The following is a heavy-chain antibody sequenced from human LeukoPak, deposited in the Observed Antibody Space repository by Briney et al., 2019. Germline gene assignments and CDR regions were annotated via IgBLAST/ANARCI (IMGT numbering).Heavy chain of an antibody. CDR2: ISTSSSHM. J-gene: IGHJ4*02. D-gene: IGHD3-10*01. Sequence: GGSLRLSCAASGFTFKIYSMNWVRQAPGKGLEWVSSISTSSSHMYYADSVKGRFTISRDNAKNSLYLQMNTLRAEDTAVYYCARDDTSAHFFDYWGQGTLVTVSS. V-gene: IGHV3-21*01. CDR3: ARDDTSAHFFDY. CDR1: GFTFKIYS.